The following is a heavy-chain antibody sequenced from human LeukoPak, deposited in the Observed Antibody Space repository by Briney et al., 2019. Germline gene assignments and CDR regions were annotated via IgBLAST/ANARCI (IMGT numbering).Heavy chain of an antibody. J-gene: IGHJ5*01. CDR3: ARYFFDSYTSSFRFDS. V-gene: IGHV3-9*01. CDR2: ISWNSGSI. CDR1: GFTFDDYA. Sequence: PGGSLRLSCAASGFTFDDYAMHWVRQAPGKGLEWVSGISWNSGSIGYADSVKGRFTISRDNAKNSLYLQMNSLRVEDTAIYYCARYFFDSYTSSFRFDSWGQGTLVTVSS. D-gene: IGHD3-16*01.